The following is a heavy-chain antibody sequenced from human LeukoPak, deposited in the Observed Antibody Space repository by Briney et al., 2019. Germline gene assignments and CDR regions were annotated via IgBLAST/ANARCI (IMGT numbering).Heavy chain of an antibody. CDR3: ARDTKRSRRFDP. CDR1: GGSISSHY. Sequence: PSETLSLTCTVSGGSISSHYWSWIRQPPGKGLERIGYIYYSGSTNYNPSLKSRVTISVDTSKNQFSLKLSSVTAADTAVYYCARDTKRSRRFDPWGQGTLVTVSS. J-gene: IGHJ5*02. V-gene: IGHV4-59*11. CDR2: IYYSGST. D-gene: IGHD1-1*01.